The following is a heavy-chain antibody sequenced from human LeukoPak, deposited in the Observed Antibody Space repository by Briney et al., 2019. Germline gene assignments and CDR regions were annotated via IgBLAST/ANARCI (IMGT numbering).Heavy chain of an antibody. CDR2: INHSGST. V-gene: IGHV4-34*01. D-gene: IGHD6-19*01. CDR3: ARSYWQWLVPGAFDI. J-gene: IGHJ3*02. Sequence: KPSETLSLTCAVYGGSFSGYYWSWIRQPPGKGLEWIGEINHSGSTNYNPSLKSRVTISVDTSKNQFSLKLSSVTAADTAVYYCARSYWQWLVPGAFDIWGQGTMVTVSS. CDR1: GGSFSGYY.